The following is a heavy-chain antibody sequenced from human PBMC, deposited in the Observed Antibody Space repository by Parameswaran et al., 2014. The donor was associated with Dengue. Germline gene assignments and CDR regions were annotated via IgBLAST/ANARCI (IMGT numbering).Heavy chain of an antibody. CDR1: EDSFSTSW. J-gene: IGHJ4*02. CDR3: ARRAYVNNHYDS. Sequence: GESLKISCKGSEDSFSTSWIAWVRQTPGKGLEWMGDIDPSDSQAINAPSFRGHVTLSADKSISTVYLQLHNLEASDTAIYFCARRAYVNNHYDSWGQGVVVTVSS. V-gene: IGHV5-10-1*01. D-gene: IGHD3-10*02. CDR2: IDPSDSQA.